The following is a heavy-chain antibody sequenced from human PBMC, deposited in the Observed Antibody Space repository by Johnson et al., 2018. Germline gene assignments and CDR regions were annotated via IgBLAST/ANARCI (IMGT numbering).Heavy chain of an antibody. CDR3: GKEFLATEWEVPLDYYGMDV. Sequence: QVQLVQSGGGVVRPGRSLRLSCAASGFIFRNYGMHWVRQAPGKGLEWVAVIWFDESKEYYADSVKGRFTISRENSKNTLFLQMNSLKGDDTAVYYCGKEFLATEWEVPLDYYGMDVWGPGTTVSVSS. CDR1: GFIFRNYG. D-gene: IGHD1-26*01. CDR2: IWFDESKE. J-gene: IGHJ6*02. V-gene: IGHV3-33*06.